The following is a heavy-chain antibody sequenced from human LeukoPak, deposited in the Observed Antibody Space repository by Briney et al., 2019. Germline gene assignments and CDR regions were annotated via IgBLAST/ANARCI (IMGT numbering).Heavy chain of an antibody. D-gene: IGHD1-26*01. CDR1: GGSISSSSYY. V-gene: IGHV4-39*01. Sequence: SETLSLTCTVSGGSISSSSYYWGWIRQPPGKGLEWIGSIYYSGSTYYDPSLKSRVTISVNTSKNQFSLKLSSVTAADTAVYYCARQGVGATPYYFDYWGQGTLVTVSS. CDR2: IYYSGST. CDR3: ARQGVGATPYYFDY. J-gene: IGHJ4*02.